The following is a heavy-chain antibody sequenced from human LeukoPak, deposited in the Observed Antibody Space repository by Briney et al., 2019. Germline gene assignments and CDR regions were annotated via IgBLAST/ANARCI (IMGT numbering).Heavy chain of an antibody. J-gene: IGHJ5*02. V-gene: IGHV4-38-2*02. CDR1: GYSISSGYY. CDR2: IYHSGST. D-gene: IGHD6-13*01. CDR3: ARVRLAAAGTGGWFDP. Sequence: SETLSLTCTVSGYSISSGYYWGWVRQPPGKGLEWIGSIYHSGSTYYNPSLKSRVTISVDTSKNQFSLKLSSVTAADTAVYYCARVRLAAAGTGGWFDPWGQGTLVTASS.